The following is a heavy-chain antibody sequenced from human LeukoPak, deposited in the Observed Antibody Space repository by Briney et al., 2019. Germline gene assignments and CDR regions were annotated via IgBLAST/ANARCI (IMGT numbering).Heavy chain of an antibody. Sequence: PGGSLRLSCAASGFTFSSYSISWVRQAPGKGLEWASSISSSGTYIYYADSVKGRFTISRDNAKNSLNLQMNSLRAEDTAVYYCARGSGVQVWSSLDYWGQGTLVTVSS. V-gene: IGHV3-21*01. CDR3: ARGSGVQVWSSLDY. CDR1: GFTFSSYS. D-gene: IGHD5-18*01. CDR2: ISSSGTYI. J-gene: IGHJ4*02.